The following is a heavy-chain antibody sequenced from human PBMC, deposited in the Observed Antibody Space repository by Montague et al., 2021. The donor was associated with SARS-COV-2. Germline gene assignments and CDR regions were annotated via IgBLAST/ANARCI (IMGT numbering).Heavy chain of an antibody. Sequence: SETLSLTCTVSGGSISSSSYYWGWNRQRPGKGWEGNGSNNGSGSNNYYPSRKSSVTIDVDTNKIKLCLKLSTVTDADADVYDCARLVETYYYYYGMDVWGQGTTVTVSS. J-gene: IGHJ6*02. V-gene: IGHV4-39*01. D-gene: IGHD4-23*01. CDR1: GGSISSSSYY. CDR2: NNGSGSN. CDR3: ARLVETYYYYYGMDV.